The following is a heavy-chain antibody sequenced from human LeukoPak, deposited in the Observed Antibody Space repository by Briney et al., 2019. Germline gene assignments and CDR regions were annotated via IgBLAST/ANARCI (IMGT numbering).Heavy chain of an antibody. CDR3: ARRPYSYCSGGSCYSAGKYWFDP. D-gene: IGHD2-15*01. J-gene: IGHJ5*02. CDR1: GGSFVGYY. CDR2: INHSGST. Sequence: SETLSCTCAVYGGSFVGYYWSWIRQPQGKGLEWIGEINHSGSTNYNPSLKSRVTISVDTSKNQFSLKLSSVTAADTAVYYCARRPYSYCSGGSCYSAGKYWFDPWGQGTLVTVSS. V-gene: IGHV4-34*01.